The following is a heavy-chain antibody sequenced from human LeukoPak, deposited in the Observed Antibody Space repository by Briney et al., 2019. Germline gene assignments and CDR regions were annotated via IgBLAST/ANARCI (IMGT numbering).Heavy chain of an antibody. CDR1: GYTFTNYW. D-gene: IGHD5-18*01. CDR3: ARLDTAMVRAVDY. Sequence: PGESLKISCKGSGYTFTNYWIGWVRQMPRKGLEWMGVIFPGDSDTRYSPSFQGQVTISADKSISTAYLQWSSLKASDTAMYYCARLDTAMVRAVDYWGQGTLVTVSS. V-gene: IGHV5-51*01. J-gene: IGHJ4*02. CDR2: IFPGDSDT.